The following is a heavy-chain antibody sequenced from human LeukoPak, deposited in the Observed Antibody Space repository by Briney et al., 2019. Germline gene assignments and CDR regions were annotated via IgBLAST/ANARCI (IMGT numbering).Heavy chain of an antibody. CDR2: IRGSGGST. CDR1: GFTFSSYA. V-gene: IGHV3-23*01. CDR3: AKFEYTTMVWFDY. Sequence: PGGSLRLSCAASGFTFSSYAMSWVRQAPGKGLEWVSAIRGSGGSTYYADSVKGRFTISRDNSKNTLYLQMNSLRAEDTAIYYCAKFEYTTMVWFDYWGQGTLVTVSS. J-gene: IGHJ4*02. D-gene: IGHD5-18*01.